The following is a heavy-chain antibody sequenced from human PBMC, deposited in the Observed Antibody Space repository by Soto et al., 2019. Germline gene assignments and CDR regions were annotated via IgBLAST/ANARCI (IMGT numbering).Heavy chain of an antibody. CDR3: ARGLRYPINWFDP. V-gene: IGHV4-59*01. D-gene: IGHD2-2*02. CDR2: IYYSGST. CDR1: GGSISSYY. J-gene: IGHJ5*02. Sequence: PSETLSLTCTVSGGSISSYYWSWIRQPPGKGLEWIGYIYYSGSTNYNPSLKSRVTISVDTSKNQFSLKLSSVTAADTAVYYCARGLRYPINWFDPWGQGTLVTVSS.